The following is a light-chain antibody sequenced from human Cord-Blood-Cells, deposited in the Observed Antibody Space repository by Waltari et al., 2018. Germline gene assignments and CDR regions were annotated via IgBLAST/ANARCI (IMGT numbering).Light chain of an antibody. CDR1: SIDDGGYNY. V-gene: IGLV2-14*01. CDR2: DVI. J-gene: IGLJ2*01. Sequence: QSALTQPASVSGSPGKSIPISCTRTSIDDGGYNYVSWYQQHPGKAPKLMIYDVIKRPSGVSNRFPGSKSGNTASLTISGLQAEDEADYYCSSYTSSSTLVFGGGTKLTVL. CDR3: SSYTSSSTLV.